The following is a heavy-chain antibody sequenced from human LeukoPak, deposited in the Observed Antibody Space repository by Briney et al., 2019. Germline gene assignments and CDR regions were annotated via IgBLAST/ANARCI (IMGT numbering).Heavy chain of an antibody. CDR2: IQEDGGEK. Sequence: TGGSLRLSCAASGFTFDDYAMSWVRQAPGKGLEWVANIQEDGGEKYYVDSVKGRFTISGDNAKNSLYLQMNTLRAEDTAVYYCASGSGFIADCGGDRYYPLGYFDYWGQGALVTVSS. J-gene: IGHJ4*02. CDR1: GFTFDDYA. CDR3: ASGSGFIADCGGDRYYPLGYFDY. V-gene: IGHV3-7*01. D-gene: IGHD2-21*02.